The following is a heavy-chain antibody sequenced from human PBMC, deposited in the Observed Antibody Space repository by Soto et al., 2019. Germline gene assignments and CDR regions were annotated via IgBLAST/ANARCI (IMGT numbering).Heavy chain of an antibody. CDR3: AKGMGYDFWSGYFYYYYGMDV. J-gene: IGHJ6*02. D-gene: IGHD3-3*01. CDR1: GFTFSSYA. CDR2: ISGIGGST. V-gene: IGHV3-23*01. Sequence: EVQLLESGGGLVQPGGSLRLSCAASGFTFSSYAMSWVRQAPGKGLEWVSAISGIGGSTYYADSVKGRFTISRDNSKNTLYLQMNSLRAEDTAVYYCAKGMGYDFWSGYFYYYYGMDVWGQGTTVTVSS.